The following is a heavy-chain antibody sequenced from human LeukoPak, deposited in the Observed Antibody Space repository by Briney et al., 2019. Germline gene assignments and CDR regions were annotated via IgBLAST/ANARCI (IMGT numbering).Heavy chain of an antibody. D-gene: IGHD1-26*01. CDR1: GGSITSTNY. V-gene: IGHV4-4*02. J-gene: IGHJ4*02. CDR2: VNLQGST. Sequence: SGTLSLTCGVSGGSITSTNYWTWVRQPPGKGLEWIGEVNLQGSTNYNPSLMGRVAISVDMSENHISLQLTSVTAADTAVYYCARVPVGAHSLIDYWGQGTLVTVSS. CDR3: ARVPVGAHSLIDY.